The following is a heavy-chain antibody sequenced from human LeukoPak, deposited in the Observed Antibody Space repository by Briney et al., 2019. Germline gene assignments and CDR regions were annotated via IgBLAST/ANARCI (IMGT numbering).Heavy chain of an antibody. Sequence: GGSLRLSCAASGFTFSNYGIHWVRQAPGKGLEWVTFMQYDGSVKFYADSVMGRFTISRDNAKNSLYLQMNSLRTEDTAVYYCARKTYGGNSWYFDYWGQGTLVTVSS. CDR1: GFTFSNYG. J-gene: IGHJ4*02. CDR2: MQYDGSVK. CDR3: ARKTYGGNSWYFDY. V-gene: IGHV3-30*02. D-gene: IGHD4-23*01.